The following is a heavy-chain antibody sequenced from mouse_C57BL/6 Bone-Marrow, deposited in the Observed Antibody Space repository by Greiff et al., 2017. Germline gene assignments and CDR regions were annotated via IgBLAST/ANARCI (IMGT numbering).Heavy chain of an antibody. CDR2: ISDGGSYS. CDR1: GFTFSSYA. Sequence: EVHLVESGGGLVKPGGSLKLSCAASGFTFSSYAMSWVRQPPEKRLEWVATISDGGSYSYSPDNVTGRFTISSDNAKNNLYLQMSHLKSEDTAMYYCARDRVYYGSSYPAWFAYWGQGTLVTVSA. J-gene: IGHJ3*01. CDR3: ARDRVYYGSSYPAWFAY. V-gene: IGHV5-4*01. D-gene: IGHD1-1*01.